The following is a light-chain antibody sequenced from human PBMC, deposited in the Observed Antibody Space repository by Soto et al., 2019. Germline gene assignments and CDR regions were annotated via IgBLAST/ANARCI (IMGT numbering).Light chain of an antibody. CDR2: DVT. Sequence: QSALTQPPSASGSPGQSVTISCTGTSSDVGAYNYVSWYQQHPGKAPKLMIYDVTTRPSGVPDRFSGSKSGNTASLTVSGLQAEDEADYFCSSYTGSDNLVFGGGT. V-gene: IGLV2-8*01. CDR1: SSDVGAYNY. CDR3: SSYTGSDNLV. J-gene: IGLJ2*01.